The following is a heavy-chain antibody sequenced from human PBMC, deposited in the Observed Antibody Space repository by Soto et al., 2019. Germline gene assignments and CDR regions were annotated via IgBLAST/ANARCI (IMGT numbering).Heavy chain of an antibody. CDR2: ITGSGRDT. Sequence: GGSLRLSXAASGFTFRNNVLSWVRQAPGKGLDWVSGITGSGRDTYYADSVKGRFTISRDNSKNMVFLQMNSLRAEDTALYYCAKNGLDNSPSAIDSWGPGTLVTVSS. V-gene: IGHV3-23*01. CDR1: GFTFRNNV. D-gene: IGHD2-8*01. J-gene: IGHJ4*02. CDR3: AKNGLDNSPSAIDS.